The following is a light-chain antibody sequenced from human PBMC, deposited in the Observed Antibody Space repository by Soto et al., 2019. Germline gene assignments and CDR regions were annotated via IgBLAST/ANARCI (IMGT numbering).Light chain of an antibody. CDR3: QHYADLPLT. V-gene: IGKV1-33*01. CDR1: QDISNF. CDR2: GAS. Sequence: DIQMTQSPSSLSASVGDRVTITCQASQDISNFLNWYQQKPGKAPKLLIYGASNLETGVPSRFSGSGSGTDFTFTISILQPEDVATYYCQHYADLPLTFGGGTKVEIK. J-gene: IGKJ4*01.